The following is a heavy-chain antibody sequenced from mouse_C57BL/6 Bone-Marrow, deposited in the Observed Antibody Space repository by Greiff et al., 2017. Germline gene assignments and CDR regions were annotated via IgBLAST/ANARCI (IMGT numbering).Heavy chain of an antibody. CDR3: ARGGYDGYSTSYYCDY. CDR1: GYTFTDYY. J-gene: IGHJ2*01. CDR2: IGPGSGST. Sequence: QVQLKESGAELVKPGASVKISCKASGYTFTDYYINWVKQRPGQGLEWIGKIGPGSGSTYYTEKFKGKATLTADTSSSTAYMQLSSLTSEDSAVYFCARGGYDGYSTSYYCDYGGQGTTLTGSS. D-gene: IGHD2-3*01. V-gene: IGHV1-77*01.